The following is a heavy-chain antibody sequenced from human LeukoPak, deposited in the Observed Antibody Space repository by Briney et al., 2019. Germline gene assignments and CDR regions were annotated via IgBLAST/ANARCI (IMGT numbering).Heavy chain of an antibody. CDR1: GFTFSSYS. V-gene: IGHV3-21*01. J-gene: IGHJ4*02. CDR3: AKDHYWSIDY. D-gene: IGHD3-3*01. Sequence: GGSLRLSCAASGFTFSSYSMNWVRQAPGKGLEWVSSISSSSSYIYYADSVKGRFTISRDNAKNTLYLQMNSLRAEDTGVYYCAKDHYWSIDYWGRGTLVTVSS. CDR2: ISSSSSYI.